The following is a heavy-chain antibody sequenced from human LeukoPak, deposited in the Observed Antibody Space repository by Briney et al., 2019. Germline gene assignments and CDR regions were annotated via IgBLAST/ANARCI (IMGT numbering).Heavy chain of an antibody. D-gene: IGHD6-13*01. Sequence: GGSLRLSCAASGFAFSSSGMNWVRQAPGKGLEWVSYITSSSNNIYYADSVKGRFTISRDNAQKSLYLQMNSLRAEDTAVYYCAKAAAGILDYWGQGTLVTVSS. V-gene: IGHV3-48*01. CDR2: ITSSSNNI. CDR1: GFAFSSSG. CDR3: AKAAAGILDY. J-gene: IGHJ4*02.